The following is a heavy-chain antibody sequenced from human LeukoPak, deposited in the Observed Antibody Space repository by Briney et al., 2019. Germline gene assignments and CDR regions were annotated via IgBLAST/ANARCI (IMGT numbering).Heavy chain of an antibody. CDR2: INSDGSST. V-gene: IGHV3-74*01. J-gene: IGHJ4*02. CDR3: ARDDYGDYQFDY. D-gene: IGHD4-17*01. CDR1: GFTFSSYW. Sequence: GGSLRLSCAASGFTFSSYWMHWVRQAPGKGLVWVSRINSDGSSTSYADSVKGRFTISRDNAKNTLYLQMNSLRAEDTAVYYRARDDYGDYQFDYWGQGTLVTVSS.